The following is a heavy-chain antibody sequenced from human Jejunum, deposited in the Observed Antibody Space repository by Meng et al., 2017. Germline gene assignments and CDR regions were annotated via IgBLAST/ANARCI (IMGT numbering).Heavy chain of an antibody. CDR3: AGGGLVRSTRGYFDY. J-gene: IGHJ4*02. D-gene: IGHD1-26*01. CDR2: TYYRSKWYI. CDR1: GDSVSSNSAG. Sequence: QIQLQQSGPGLVKPSQTLPLTFAISGDSVSSNSAGWNWIRQSPSRGLEWLGRTYYRSKWYIDYAVSVKSRITINPDTSKNQFSLHLNSVTPEDTAVYYCAGGGLVRSTRGYFDYWGQGTLVTVSS. V-gene: IGHV6-1*01.